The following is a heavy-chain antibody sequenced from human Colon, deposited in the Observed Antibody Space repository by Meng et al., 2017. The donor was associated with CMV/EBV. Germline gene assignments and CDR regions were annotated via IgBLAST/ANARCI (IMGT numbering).Heavy chain of an antibody. CDR1: GFSFRNYW. V-gene: IGHV3-7*01. J-gene: IGHJ6*02. Sequence: GGSLRLSCGGSGFSFRNYWMSWVRQAPGKGLEWVANIKQDGSDTYYVDSVRGRFTISRDNAKKSVFLQMSSLRAEDTAVYYCARRNSSSWYQNYYHAMDVWGQGTTVTVSS. CDR3: ARRNSSSWYQNYYHAMDV. D-gene: IGHD6-13*01. CDR2: IKQDGSDT.